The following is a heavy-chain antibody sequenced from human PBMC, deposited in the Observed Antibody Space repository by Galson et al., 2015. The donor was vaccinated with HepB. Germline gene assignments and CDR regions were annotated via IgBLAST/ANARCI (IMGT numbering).Heavy chain of an antibody. CDR3: ARGVANPTGSFYFDY. CDR2: IFTGGNT. D-gene: IGHD1-14*01. J-gene: IGHJ4*02. Sequence: SLRLSCAVSGSTVSSNYMNWVRQAPGKGLGWVSVIFTGGNTYYADSVRGRFTISRDISKNTVYLQMNSLRAEDTAVYYCARGVANPTGSFYFDYWGPGTLVTVSS. CDR1: GSTVSSNY. V-gene: IGHV3-53*01.